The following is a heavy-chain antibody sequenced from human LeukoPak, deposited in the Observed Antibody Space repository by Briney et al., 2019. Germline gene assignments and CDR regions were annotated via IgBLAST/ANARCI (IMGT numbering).Heavy chain of an antibody. J-gene: IGHJ4*02. Sequence: PSETLSLTCTVSGGSISNYYWSWIRQPPGKGLEWIGYIYYSGNTNYNPSLKSRVTLSVDTSKNQFSLKLTSVTAADTAVYYCARGYYDSSGYYLAAYWGQGTLVTVSS. D-gene: IGHD3-22*01. V-gene: IGHV4-59*01. CDR1: GGSISNYY. CDR2: IYYSGNT. CDR3: ARGYYDSSGYYLAAY.